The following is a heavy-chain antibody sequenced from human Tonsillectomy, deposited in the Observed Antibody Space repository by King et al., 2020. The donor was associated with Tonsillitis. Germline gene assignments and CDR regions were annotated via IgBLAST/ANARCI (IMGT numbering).Heavy chain of an antibody. CDR3: ARERDDYIFDY. J-gene: IGHJ4*02. CDR2: ISLDGSNK. V-gene: IGHV3-33*05. Sequence: VQLVESGGGVVQPGRSLRLSCAASGFTFSSYDIHWVRQAPGKGLEWVAVISLDGSNKYYADSVQGRFTISRDNSKNRLYLQMNSLRAEDTAVYYCARERDDYIFDYWGQGTLVTVSS. D-gene: IGHD4/OR15-4a*01. CDR1: GFTFSSYD.